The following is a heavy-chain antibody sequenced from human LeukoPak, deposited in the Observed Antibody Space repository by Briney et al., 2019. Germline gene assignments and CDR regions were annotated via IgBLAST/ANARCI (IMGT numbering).Heavy chain of an antibody. CDR1: GLSVSDNY. D-gene: IGHD3-10*01. CDR3: ARGRGPYGWFDP. CDR2: LYSGGGS. J-gene: IGHJ5*02. Sequence: PGGSLRLSCAVSGLSVSDNYMSWFRQAPGKGLEWVAVLYSGGGSYYAEVVKGRFTISRDNAKNTLYLQMNSLRAEDTAVYYCARGRGPYGWFDPWGQGTLVTVSS. V-gene: IGHV3-66*01.